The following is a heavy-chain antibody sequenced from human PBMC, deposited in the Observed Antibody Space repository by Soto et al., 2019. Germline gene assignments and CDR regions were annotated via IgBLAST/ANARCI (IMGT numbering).Heavy chain of an antibody. D-gene: IGHD3-16*01. CDR2: ITGTSAFT. J-gene: IGHJ4*02. CDR1: GFVLSDFQ. V-gene: IGHV3-21*01. CDR3: ARDNLAFQGAFDL. Sequence: GVLRVSCAASGFVLSDFQFNWVRQAPGGGLEWLSSITGTSAFTEYAESIEGRFTISRDNPNKLLFLHMDNLRPEDTAVYYCARDNLAFQGAFDLWGQGTLVT.